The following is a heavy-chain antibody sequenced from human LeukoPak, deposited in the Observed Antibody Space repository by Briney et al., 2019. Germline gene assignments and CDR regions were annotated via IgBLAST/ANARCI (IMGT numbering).Heavy chain of an antibody. V-gene: IGHV4-39*01. J-gene: IGHJ4*02. CDR2: IYYSGRH. CDR3: ARLMVVAATFLFDY. Sequence: PSETLSLTCTVSGGSISSSSYYWGWIRQPPGKGLEWIGSIYYSGRHYYNPSLKSRVTISVDTSKNQFSLKLSSVTAADTAVYYCARLMVVAATFLFDYWGQGTLVTVSS. CDR1: GGSISSSSYY. D-gene: IGHD2-15*01.